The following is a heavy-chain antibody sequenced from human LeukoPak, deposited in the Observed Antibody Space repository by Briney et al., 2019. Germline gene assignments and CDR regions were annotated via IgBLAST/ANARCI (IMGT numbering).Heavy chain of an antibody. CDR2: IKHGGST. J-gene: IGHJ6*03. D-gene: IGHD4-11*01. CDR3: ARAPPTVTTLYYYYYYMDV. CDR1: GGSFSNSY. Sequence: PSETLSLTCAVYGGSFSNSYWSWIRQPPGKGLEWTGEIKHGGSTNYTPSLKSRVTISLDTSKNQFSLKLTSVTAADTAVYYCARAPPTVTTLYYYYYYMDVWGKGTTVTVSS. V-gene: IGHV4-34*01.